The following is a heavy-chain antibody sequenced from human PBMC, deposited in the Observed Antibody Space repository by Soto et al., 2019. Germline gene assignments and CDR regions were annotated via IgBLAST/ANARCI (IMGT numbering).Heavy chain of an antibody. CDR3: AKDFGGLYNWFDP. Sequence: ASVKVSCKASGYMFTSYDINWVRQAAGQGLEWLGRMNPNNDKTDYAQKFQGRLTMTRDTSTSTVYMELSSLTSEDTAVYYCAKDFGGLYNWFDPWGQGTLVTVSS. V-gene: IGHV1-8*01. J-gene: IGHJ5*02. CDR2: MNPNNDKT. D-gene: IGHD3-16*01. CDR1: GYMFTSYD.